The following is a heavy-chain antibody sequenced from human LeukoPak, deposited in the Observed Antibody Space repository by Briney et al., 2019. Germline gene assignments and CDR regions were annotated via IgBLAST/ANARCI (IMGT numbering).Heavy chain of an antibody. D-gene: IGHD3-22*01. V-gene: IGHV1-24*01. CDR1: GYTLTELS. Sequence: ASVKVSCKVSGYTLTELSMHWVRQAPGKGLEWMGGFDPEDGETIYAQKFQGRVTMTEDTSTDTAYMELSSLRSEDTAVYYCATGTVDSSGYYPYYFDYWGQGTLVTVSS. J-gene: IGHJ4*02. CDR3: ATGTVDSSGYYPYYFDY. CDR2: FDPEDGET.